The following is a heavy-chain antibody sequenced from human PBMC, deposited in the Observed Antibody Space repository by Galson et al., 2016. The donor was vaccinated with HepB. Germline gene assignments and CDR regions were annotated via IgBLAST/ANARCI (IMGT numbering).Heavy chain of an antibody. CDR3: ATERGSSGAAAWFDP. V-gene: IGHV3-30-3*01. J-gene: IGHJ5*02. CDR2: VPNDGGNK. D-gene: IGHD6-6*01. Sequence: SLRLSCAASGFSLKSFHMHWVRQAPGKGLEWVALVPNDGGNKQYADSVKGRFTISSDSSENTMHLQMNSLRVEDTALYYCATERGSSGAAAWFDPWGQGTLVTVSS. CDR1: GFSLKSFH.